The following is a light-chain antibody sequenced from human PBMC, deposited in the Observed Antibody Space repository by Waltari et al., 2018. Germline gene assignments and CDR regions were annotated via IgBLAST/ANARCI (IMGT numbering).Light chain of an antibody. Sequence: IQLTQSPSSLSASVGDRVTLTYLASQGLSNYLAWSQQKPGKAPKPLIYAASTLQSGVPSRFSGSGSGTDFTLTISSLQPEDFATYYCQQLNSYQWTFGQGTKVEIK. CDR1: QGLSNY. V-gene: IGKV1-9*01. J-gene: IGKJ1*01. CDR3: QQLNSYQWT. CDR2: AAS.